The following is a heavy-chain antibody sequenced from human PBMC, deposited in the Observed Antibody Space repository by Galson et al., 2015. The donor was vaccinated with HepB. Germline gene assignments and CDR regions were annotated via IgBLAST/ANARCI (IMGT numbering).Heavy chain of an antibody. CDR1: GVTFSNYG. CDR2: IITADGIP. D-gene: IGHD3-10*01. J-gene: IGHJ6*02. CDR3: ANPGAVAGSGSYNNVPYYSIIDV. Sequence: SVKVSCKVSGVTFSNYGISWVRQAPGQGLEWMGGIITADGIPNYAQKFQGRVTIPADTSTKTAYMELRSLRFEDTAVYYCANPGAVAGSGSYNNVPYYSIIDVWGQGTTVTVSS. V-gene: IGHV1-69*10.